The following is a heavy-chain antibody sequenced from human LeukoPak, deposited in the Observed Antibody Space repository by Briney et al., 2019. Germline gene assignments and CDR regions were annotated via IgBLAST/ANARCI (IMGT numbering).Heavy chain of an antibody. D-gene: IGHD3-22*01. Sequence: GGSLRLSCAASGFTFSSYAMSWVHQAPGKGLEWVSAISGSGGSTYYADSVKGRFTISRDNSKNTLYLQMNSLRAEDTAVYYCATDYDSSGYYYPAFDYWGQGTLVTVSS. J-gene: IGHJ4*02. CDR3: ATDYDSSGYYYPAFDY. V-gene: IGHV3-23*01. CDR2: ISGSGGST. CDR1: GFTFSSYA.